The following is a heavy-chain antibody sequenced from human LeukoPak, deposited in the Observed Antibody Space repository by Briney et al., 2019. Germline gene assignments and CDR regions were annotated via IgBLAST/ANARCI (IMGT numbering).Heavy chain of an antibody. V-gene: IGHV4-39*01. CDR1: GRSISSSGYY. Sequence: SETLSLTCTVSGRSISSSGYYWGWIRQPPGKGLEWFGRINYSGSTYYNPYNPSLKRRVTISVDTSKNQFSLKLNSVTAADRAVYYCARRGSAGGVSLGAFDIWGHGTMVTVSS. J-gene: IGHJ3*02. D-gene: IGHD6-25*01. CDR3: ARRGSAGGVSLGAFDI. CDR2: INYSGST.